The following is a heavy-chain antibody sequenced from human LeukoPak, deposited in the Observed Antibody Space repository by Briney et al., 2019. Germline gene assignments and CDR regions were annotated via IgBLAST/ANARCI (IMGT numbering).Heavy chain of an antibody. CDR2: IYSDGRT. CDR3: ARESVGGSYRFFES. V-gene: IGHV3-53*01. D-gene: IGHD1-26*01. J-gene: IGHJ4*02. Sequence: PGGSLRLSCAASGFTFSSYSMSWVRQAPGKGLEWVSLIYSDGRTYYADSVKGRFTISRDNSKNMLYLQMNSLRAEDTAVYYCARESVGGSYRFFESWGQGTLVTVSS. CDR1: GFTFSSYS.